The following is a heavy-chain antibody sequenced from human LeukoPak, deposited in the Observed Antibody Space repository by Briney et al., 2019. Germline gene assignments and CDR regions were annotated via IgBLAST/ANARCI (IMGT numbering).Heavy chain of an antibody. CDR3: AKATVGTTGGSFDY. Sequence: GGSLRLSCAASGFTFSSYAMRWVRPAPGKGLEWASGISSSGESTYYGDSVKGRFTISRDNSKNTLYLQMNSLRAEDTAVYYCAKATVGTTGGSFDYWGQGTLVTVSS. CDR2: ISSSGEST. CDR1: GFTFSSYA. J-gene: IGHJ4*02. V-gene: IGHV3-23*01. D-gene: IGHD1-26*01.